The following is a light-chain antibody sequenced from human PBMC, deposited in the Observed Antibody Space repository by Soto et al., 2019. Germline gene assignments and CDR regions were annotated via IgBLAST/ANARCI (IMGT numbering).Light chain of an antibody. V-gene: IGKV3-20*01. J-gene: IGKJ4*01. CDR2: GAS. Sequence: EIVLTQSPGTLSLSPGERATLSCRASQSVSSSYLAWYQQKPGQAPRLLIYGASSMSTGIPDRFSGSGSGTDFTLTISRLETEDLAVYYCQQDGSSFTFGGGTKVEIK. CDR1: QSVSSSY. CDR3: QQDGSSFT.